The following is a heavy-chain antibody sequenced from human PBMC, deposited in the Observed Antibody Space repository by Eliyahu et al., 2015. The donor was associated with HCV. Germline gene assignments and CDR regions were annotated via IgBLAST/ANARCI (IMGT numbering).Heavy chain of an antibody. CDR2: INHHARR. CDR3: ASPPTQSQAPYYDSSGYYY. V-gene: IGHV4-34*01. J-gene: IGHJ4*02. Sequence: QVQLQQWGAGLLKPSETLSLTCAVYGGSFSGYYWXWIRQPPGKGLEWIGEINHHARRNHHPPPQSRVTISVDTSKNQFSLKLSSVTAADTAVYYCASPPTQSQAPYYDSSGYYYWGQGTLVTVSS. D-gene: IGHD3-22*01. CDR1: GGSFSGYY.